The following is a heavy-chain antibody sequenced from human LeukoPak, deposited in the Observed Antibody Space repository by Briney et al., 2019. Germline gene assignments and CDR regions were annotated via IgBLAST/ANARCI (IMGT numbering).Heavy chain of an antibody. V-gene: IGHV1-18*01. D-gene: IGHD2-2*01. J-gene: IGHJ5*02. CDR1: GYAFTSYG. Sequence: ASVKVSCKASGYAFTSYGISWVRQAPGQGLEWMGWISAYNGNTNYAQKLQGRVTMTTDTSTSTAYMELRSPRSDDTAVYYCARDRRYCSSTSCPNWFDPWGQGTLVTVSS. CDR2: ISAYNGNT. CDR3: ARDRRYCSSTSCPNWFDP.